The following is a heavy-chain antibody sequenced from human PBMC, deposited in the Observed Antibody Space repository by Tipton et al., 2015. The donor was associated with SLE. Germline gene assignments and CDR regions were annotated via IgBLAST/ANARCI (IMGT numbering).Heavy chain of an antibody. V-gene: IGHV3-23*01. CDR2: ISGSGGSM. D-gene: IGHD1-26*01. J-gene: IGHJ4*02. CDR1: GLTFSSSA. CDR3: AREKLGAAFDF. Sequence: SLRLSCAASGLTFSSSAMSWVRQAPGKGPEWVSAISGSGGSMYYVDSVKGRFTISRDNSKNTLYLQMNTLRAEDTAVYYCAREKLGAAFDFWGQGTLVTVSS.